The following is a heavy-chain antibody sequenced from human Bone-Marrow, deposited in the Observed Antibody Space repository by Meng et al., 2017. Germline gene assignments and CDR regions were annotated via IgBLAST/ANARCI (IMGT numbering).Heavy chain of an antibody. J-gene: IGHJ4*02. V-gene: IGHV1-2*06. CDR3: AADPSFWSGYSVLGY. D-gene: IGHD3-3*01. CDR2: INPKSGDT. CDR1: GYNFPDYY. Sequence: ASVKVSCKPSGYNFPDYYIHWVRRAPGQGLEWMGRINPKSGDTHYAQKFQARVTMTGDTSISTAYMELSSLRSEDTAVYYCAADPSFWSGYSVLGYWGQGTLVTVSS.